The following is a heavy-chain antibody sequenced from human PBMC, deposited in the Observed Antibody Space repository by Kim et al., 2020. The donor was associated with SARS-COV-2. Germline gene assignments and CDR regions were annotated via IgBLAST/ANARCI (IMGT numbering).Heavy chain of an antibody. J-gene: IGHJ4*02. CDR1: GGSFSGYY. CDR3: ARRLLRGNRGVFDY. CDR2: INHSGST. Sequence: SETLSLTCAVYGGSFSGYYWSWIRQPPGKGLEWIGEINHSGSTNYNPSLKSRVTISVDTSKNQFSLKLSSVTAADTAVYYCARRLLRGNRGVFDYWGQGTLVTVSS. V-gene: IGHV4-34*01. D-gene: IGHD1-1*01.